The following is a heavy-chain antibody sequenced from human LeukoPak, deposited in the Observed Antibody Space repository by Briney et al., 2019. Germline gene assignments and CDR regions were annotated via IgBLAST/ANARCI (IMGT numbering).Heavy chain of an antibody. CDR1: GFTFSSYE. CDR2: ISSSGSTI. V-gene: IGHV3-48*03. Sequence: PGGSLRLSCAASGFTFSSYEMNWVRQAPGKGLEWVSYISSSGSTIYYADSVKGRFTISRDNAKNSLYLQMNSLRAEDTAVYYCARDIGSSWYGTYYYYYYMDVWGKGTTVTISS. J-gene: IGHJ6*03. D-gene: IGHD6-13*01. CDR3: ARDIGSSWYGTYYYYYYMDV.